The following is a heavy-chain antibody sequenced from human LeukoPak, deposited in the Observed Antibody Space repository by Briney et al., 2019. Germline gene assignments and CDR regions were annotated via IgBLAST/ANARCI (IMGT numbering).Heavy chain of an antibody. D-gene: IGHD4-17*01. CDR3: ARDWSTVNAIDY. V-gene: IGHV3-30*02. CDR2: IRYGGNNK. Sequence: GGSLRLSCAPSGFTFSSYGMHWVRQAPGKGLEWVAFIRYGGNNKYYADSVRGRFSISRDNSKNTLYLQMNSLRPEDTAVYYCARDWSTVNAIDYWGQGTLVTVSS. J-gene: IGHJ4*02. CDR1: GFTFSSYG.